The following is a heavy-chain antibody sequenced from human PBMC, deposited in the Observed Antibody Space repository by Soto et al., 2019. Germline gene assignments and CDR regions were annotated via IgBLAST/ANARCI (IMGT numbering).Heavy chain of an antibody. J-gene: IGHJ4*02. D-gene: IGHD3-10*01. CDR3: AHRGTAFDY. CDR1: GFSLTTSVVG. CDR2: IYWDDDK. V-gene: IGHV2-5*02. Sequence: QITLKESGPTLVKPTQTLTLTCTFSGFSLTTSVVGVGWIRQPPGKALEWLALIYWDDDKRYSPSLKSRRTITKDTSKNQVVLTMTNMDPVDTATYYCAHRGTAFDYWGQGTLVTVSS.